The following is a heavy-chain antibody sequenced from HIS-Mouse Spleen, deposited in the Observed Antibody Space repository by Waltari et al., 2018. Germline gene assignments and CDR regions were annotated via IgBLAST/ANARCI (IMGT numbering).Heavy chain of an antibody. V-gene: IGHV4-39*07. CDR1: GAPISSSTYS. D-gene: IGHD6-13*01. Sequence: QLQLQESGPGLVKPSETLSLTCTVSGAPISSSTYSWGWIRQPPGKGLEWIGSIYYRGSTYYNPSLKSRVTISVDTSKNQFSLKLSSVTAADTAVYYCAREIPYSSSWYDWYFDLWGRGTLVTVSS. CDR2: IYYRGST. CDR3: AREIPYSSSWYDWYFDL. J-gene: IGHJ2*01.